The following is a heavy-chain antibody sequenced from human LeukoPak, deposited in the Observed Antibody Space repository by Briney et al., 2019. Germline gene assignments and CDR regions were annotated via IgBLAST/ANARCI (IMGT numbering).Heavy chain of an antibody. CDR1: GGSISSHC. J-gene: IGHJ3*01. CDR3: ASGYYYGSGSYDFLI. Sequence: SETLSLPRTGSGGSISSHCWSWIRQPAGKGLEWIGHISTSGSTNYNPSLKSRVTVSEDTSKNQFSLKLSSVTAADTAVYYCASGYYYGSGSYDFLIWGQGTMVTVSS. D-gene: IGHD3-10*01. CDR2: ISTSGST. V-gene: IGHV4-4*07.